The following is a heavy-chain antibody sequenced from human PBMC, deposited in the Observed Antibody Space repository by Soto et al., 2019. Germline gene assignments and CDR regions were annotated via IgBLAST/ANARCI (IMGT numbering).Heavy chain of an antibody. J-gene: IGHJ4*02. D-gene: IGHD4-17*01. V-gene: IGHV4-59*01. Sequence: SDTLSLTWTVSGGSISSYYWSWIRQPPGKGLEWIGYIYYSGSTNYNPSLKSRVTISVDTSKNQFSLKLSSVTAADTAVYYCARGHPYGDYYDYWGQGTLVTVSS. CDR2: IYYSGST. CDR3: ARGHPYGDYYDY. CDR1: GGSISSYY.